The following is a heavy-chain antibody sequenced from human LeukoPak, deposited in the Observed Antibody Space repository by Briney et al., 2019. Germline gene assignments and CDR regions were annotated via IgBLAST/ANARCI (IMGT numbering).Heavy chain of an antibody. CDR1: GFTFSGSW. V-gene: IGHV3-7*01. CDR3: EKDEY. Sequence: PGGSLRLACAAAGFTFSGSWMSWVRQAPGKGLEWVANIKEDGSAKYYADSVGGRFTISRDNGKTSLFLERNSLRVEETAIYYCEKDEYWGQGTLVTVSS. CDR2: IKEDGSAK. J-gene: IGHJ4*02.